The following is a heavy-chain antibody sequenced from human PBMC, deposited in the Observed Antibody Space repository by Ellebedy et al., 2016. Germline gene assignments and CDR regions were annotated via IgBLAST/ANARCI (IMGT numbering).Heavy chain of an antibody. CDR2: INHSGST. V-gene: IGHV4-34*01. J-gene: IGHJ5*02. Sequence: SETLSLTCAVYGGSFSGYYWSWIRQPPGKGLEWIGEINHSGSTNYNPSLKSRVTISVDTSKNQFSLKLSSVTAADTAVYYCARGRFLVRGVIGRGFDPWGQGTLVTVSS. CDR1: GGSFSGYY. D-gene: IGHD3-10*01. CDR3: ARGRFLVRGVIGRGFDP.